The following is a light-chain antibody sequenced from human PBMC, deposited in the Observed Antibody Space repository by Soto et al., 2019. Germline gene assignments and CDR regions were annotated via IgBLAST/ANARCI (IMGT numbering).Light chain of an antibody. J-gene: IGKJ5*01. Sequence: EIVMTQSPGTLSLSPGERATLSCRASQIVSSNLAWYQQKPGQAPRLLIYGASTRATGIPARFSGSGSGTEFTLTITSLQSEDFAVYYCQQYNNWPITFGQGTRLEIK. CDR3: QQYNNWPIT. CDR2: GAS. V-gene: IGKV3-15*01. CDR1: QIVSSN.